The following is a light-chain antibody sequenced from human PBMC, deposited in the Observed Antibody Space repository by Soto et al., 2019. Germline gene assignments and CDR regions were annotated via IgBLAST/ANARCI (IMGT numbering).Light chain of an antibody. J-gene: IGKJ5*01. V-gene: IGKV3-15*01. CDR2: GAS. Sequence: VMTQTPLSLSFAPGQPASISCKTSQSFLHITGETFLFWYQQKPGQAPRLLFYGASTRATGLPARFSGTGSGTEFTLTINSLQAEDSAVYYCQQYYNWPRTFGQGTLLEIK. CDR3: QQYYNWPRT. CDR1: QSFLHITGET.